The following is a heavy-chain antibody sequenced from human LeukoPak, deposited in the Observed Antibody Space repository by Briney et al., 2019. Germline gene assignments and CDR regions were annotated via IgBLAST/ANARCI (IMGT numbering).Heavy chain of an antibody. D-gene: IGHD1-26*01. V-gene: IGHV3-11*04. CDR1: GFTFSDYY. CDR3: ARVGTGIVRIKGLYFFDY. Sequence: GGSLRLSCAASGFTFSDYYMSWIRQAPGKGLEWVSYISSSGSTKYYADSVKGRFAISRDNAKNSLYLQMNSLRAEDTAVYYCARVGTGIVRIKGLYFFDYWGQGTLVTVSS. CDR2: ISSSGSTK. J-gene: IGHJ4*02.